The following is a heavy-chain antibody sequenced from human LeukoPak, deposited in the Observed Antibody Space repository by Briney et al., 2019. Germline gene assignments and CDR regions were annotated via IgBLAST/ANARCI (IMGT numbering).Heavy chain of an antibody. D-gene: IGHD3-3*01. J-gene: IGHJ4*02. CDR2: ISSSSSTI. CDR3: ARSGYLRYFDY. CDR1: GFTFSSYS. V-gene: IGHV3-48*01. Sequence: QSGGSLRLSCAASGFTFSSYSMNWVRQAPGKGLEWVSSISSSSSTIYYADSVKGRFTISRDNAKNSLYLQMNSLRAEDTAVYYCARSGYLRYFDYWGQGTLVTVSS.